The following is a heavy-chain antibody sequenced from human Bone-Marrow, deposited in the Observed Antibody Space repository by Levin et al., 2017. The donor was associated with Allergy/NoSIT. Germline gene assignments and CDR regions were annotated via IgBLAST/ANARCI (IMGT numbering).Heavy chain of an antibody. CDR1: GFTFSSYW. CDR2: INSDGSST. Sequence: SGESLKISCAASGFTFSSYWMHWVRQAPGKGLVWVSRINSDGSSTSYADSVKGRFTISRDNAKNTLYLQMNSLRAEDTAVYYCAREDQLLFDYWGQGTLVTVSS. V-gene: IGHV3-74*01. CDR3: AREDQLLFDY. D-gene: IGHD2-2*01. J-gene: IGHJ4*02.